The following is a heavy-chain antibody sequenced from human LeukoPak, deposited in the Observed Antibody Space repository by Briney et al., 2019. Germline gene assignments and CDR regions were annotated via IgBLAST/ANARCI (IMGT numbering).Heavy chain of an antibody. CDR2: IKQDGAEK. V-gene: IGHV3-7*01. CDR1: GFTFSSYW. CDR3: ASGSSGRYFLYFEY. D-gene: IGHD6-19*01. J-gene: IGHJ4*02. Sequence: GGSLRLSCAASGFTFSSYWMGWVRQAPGKGLEWVASIKQDGAEKHYVDSVKGRFTISTDNAENSLYLQMNSLRVEDTAVYYCASGSSGRYFLYFEYWGQGALLTVSS.